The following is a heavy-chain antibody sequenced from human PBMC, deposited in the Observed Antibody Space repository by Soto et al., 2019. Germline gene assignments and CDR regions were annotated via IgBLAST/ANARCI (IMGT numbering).Heavy chain of an antibody. CDR1: GGSVSSSQW. J-gene: IGHJ5*02. D-gene: IGHD5-18*01. CDR3: ARGRGYSYGLDP. CDR2: THHSGTT. Sequence: SETLSLTCAVSGGSVSSSQWWTWVRQPPGKGLEWIAETHHSGTTNYNPSLKSRVAISLDTSKNQFSLSLSSVTAADTAVYYCARGRGYSYGLDPWGQGTLVTVSS. V-gene: IGHV4-4*02.